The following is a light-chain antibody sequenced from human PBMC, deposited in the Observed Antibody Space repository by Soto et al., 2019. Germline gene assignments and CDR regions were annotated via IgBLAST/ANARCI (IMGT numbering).Light chain of an antibody. J-gene: IGKJ1*01. CDR1: QSISNF. Sequence: DIQFTQYTSSLAASVGDRVTITCRASQSISNFLNWYHQRPGQAPNLLISSSSNVHSGVPSRFSGRGSGTDFTLPISGLPPEDAASYCCQQSYNTPRTLGQGTKVDI. CDR2: SSS. V-gene: IGKV1-39*01. CDR3: QQSYNTPRT.